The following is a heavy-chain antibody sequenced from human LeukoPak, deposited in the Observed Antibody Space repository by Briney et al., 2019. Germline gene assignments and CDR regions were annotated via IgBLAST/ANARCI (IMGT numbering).Heavy chain of an antibody. Sequence: SGTLSLTCTVAGDSISSYYWSWIRQPAGKGLEWIGHMYTSGSTKYNPSLKSRVTMPRDTSENQVSLKVRSATAADTAVYYCARRRVVVGTRGPQWFDPWGQGTLVTVSS. CDR1: GDSISSYY. CDR2: MYTSGST. V-gene: IGHV4-4*07. J-gene: IGHJ5*02. CDR3: ARRRVVVGTRGPQWFDP. D-gene: IGHD1-1*01.